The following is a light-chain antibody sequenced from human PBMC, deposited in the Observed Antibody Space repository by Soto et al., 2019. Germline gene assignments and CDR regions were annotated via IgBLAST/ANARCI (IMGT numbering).Light chain of an antibody. CDR2: DNN. V-gene: IGLV1-51*01. CDR3: GTWDSSLSAYV. Sequence: QSVLTQPPSVSAAPGQKVTISCSGSSSNIGKKYVFLYQQVPGTAPKLLIYDNNKRPSGIPDRFSGSKSGTSATLGITGLQTGDEADYYCGTWDSSLSAYVFGTGTKVTVL. CDR1: SSNIGKKY. J-gene: IGLJ1*01.